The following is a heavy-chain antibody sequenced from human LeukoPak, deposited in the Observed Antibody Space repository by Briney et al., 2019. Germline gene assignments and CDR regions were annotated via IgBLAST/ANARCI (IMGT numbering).Heavy chain of an antibody. CDR1: GGSISSYY. CDR2: IYYSGST. V-gene: IGHV4-59*01. Sequence: PSETLSLTCTVSGGSISSYYWSWIRQPPGKGLEWIGYIYYSGSTNYNPSLKSRVTISVDTSKNQSSLKLSSVTAADTAVYYCARGGVIRSPFDYWGQGTLVTVSS. D-gene: IGHD3-10*01. J-gene: IGHJ4*02. CDR3: ARGGVIRSPFDY.